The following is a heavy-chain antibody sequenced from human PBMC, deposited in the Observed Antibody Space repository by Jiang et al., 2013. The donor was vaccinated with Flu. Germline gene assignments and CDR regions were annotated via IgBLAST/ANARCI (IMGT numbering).Heavy chain of an antibody. CDR1: GGSISSSSYY. V-gene: IGHV4-39*01. Sequence: GLVKPSETLSLTCTVSGGSISSSSYYWGWIRQPPGKGLEWIGSIYYSGSTYYNPSLKSRVTISVDTSKNQFSLKLSSVTAADTAVYYCARHSDRTSDAFDIWGQGTMVTVSS. D-gene: IGHD3-10*01. CDR2: IYYSGST. CDR3: ARHSDRTSDAFDI. J-gene: IGHJ3*02.